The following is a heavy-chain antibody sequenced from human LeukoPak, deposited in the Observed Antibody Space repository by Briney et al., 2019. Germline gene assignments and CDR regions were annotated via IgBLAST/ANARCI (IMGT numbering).Heavy chain of an antibody. V-gene: IGHV4-61*02. CDR2: IYTSGST. CDR3: ARDLVPAAIRAFDI. CDR1: GGSISSGSYY. J-gene: IGHJ3*02. D-gene: IGHD2-2*01. Sequence: SQTLSLTCTVSGGSISSGSYYWSWIRQPAGKGLEWIGRIYTSGSTNYNPSLKSRVTISVDTSKNQFSLKLSSATAADTAVYYCARDLVPAAIRAFDIWGQGTMITVSS.